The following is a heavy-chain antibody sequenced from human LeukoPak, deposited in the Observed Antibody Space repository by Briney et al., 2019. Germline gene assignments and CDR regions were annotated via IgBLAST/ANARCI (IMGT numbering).Heavy chain of an antibody. V-gene: IGHV3-21*01. CDR3: APFSAVTHYYFDY. J-gene: IGHJ4*02. D-gene: IGHD6-13*01. CDR2: ISPDSGYI. CDR1: GFTFSSHS. Sequence: GGSLKLSCAASGFTFSSHSLMWVRQAPGKGLEWVSSISPDSGYIYYADSVKGRFTISRDNAENSLFLQMNSLGAEDTAVYYCAPFSAVTHYYFDYWGQGTLVTVSS.